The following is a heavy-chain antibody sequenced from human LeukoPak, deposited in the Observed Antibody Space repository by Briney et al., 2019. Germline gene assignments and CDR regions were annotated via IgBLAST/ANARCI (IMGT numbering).Heavy chain of an antibody. Sequence: GESLKISCAASGFXFRNYGMHWVRQGPGKVLEWVSFIGDDGTNTYYADSVNGRFAISRDNPKNTVSLQMNSLKDEDTAMYYCVKEGYSYGSDFWGQGTLVIVSS. V-gene: IGHV3-30*02. J-gene: IGHJ4*02. CDR1: GFXFRNYG. CDR2: IGDDGTNT. CDR3: VKEGYSYGSDF. D-gene: IGHD5-18*01.